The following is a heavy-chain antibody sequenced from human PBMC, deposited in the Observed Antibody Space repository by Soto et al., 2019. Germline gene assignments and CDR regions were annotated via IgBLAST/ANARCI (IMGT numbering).Heavy chain of an antibody. CDR1: GFSFSTSW. CDR2: IHSTGSDT. J-gene: IGHJ4*02. V-gene: IGHV3-74*01. CDR3: ARDYYYSQDL. D-gene: IGHD4-4*01. Sequence: GGSLRLSCAASGFSFSTSWMHWFRQAPGKGLVWVSRIHSTGSDTIYADSVKGRFTISRDNARNTLYLQMNTLRAEDTAMYYCARDYYYSQDLWGQGTLVTVSS.